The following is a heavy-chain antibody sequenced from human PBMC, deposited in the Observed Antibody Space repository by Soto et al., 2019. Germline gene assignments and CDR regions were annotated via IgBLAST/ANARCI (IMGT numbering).Heavy chain of an antibody. J-gene: IGHJ5*02. CDR2: INHSGST. CDR3: ARGPRTRITMVRGPNWFDP. Sequence: QVQLQQWGAGLLKPSETLSLTCAVYGGSFSGYYWSWIRQPPGKGLEWIGEINHSGSTNYNPSLTSRVTISVDTSKNQFSLKLSSVTAADTAVYYCARGPRTRITMVRGPNWFDPWGQGTLVTVSS. V-gene: IGHV4-34*01. CDR1: GGSFSGYY. D-gene: IGHD3-10*01.